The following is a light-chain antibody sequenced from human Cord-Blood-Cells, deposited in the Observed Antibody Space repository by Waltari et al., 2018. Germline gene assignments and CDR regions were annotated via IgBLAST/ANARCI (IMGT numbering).Light chain of an antibody. J-gene: IGKJ3*01. CDR2: AAS. Sequence: DIQMTQSPSSLSASVGDRVTITCRASQSISSYLNWYQHKPGKAPKLLIYAASSLQSGVPSRFSGIGSGTDFTLTISSLQPEDFATYYCQQSYRTPFTFGPGTKVDIK. V-gene: IGKV1-39*01. CDR1: QSISSY. CDR3: QQSYRTPFT.